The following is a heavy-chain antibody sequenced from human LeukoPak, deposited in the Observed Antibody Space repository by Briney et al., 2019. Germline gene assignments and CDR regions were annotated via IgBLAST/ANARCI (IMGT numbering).Heavy chain of an antibody. CDR2: IYGDESIT. J-gene: IGHJ4*02. V-gene: IGHV3-74*01. D-gene: IGHD4-23*01. CDR1: GFTFSNYW. Sequence: GGSLRLSCVASGFTFSNYWMHWVRQAPGKRLVWVSRIYGDESITNYADSVKGRFTISRDNSKNTLYLQMNSLRAEDTAVYYCARETPQRWYQYWGQGTLVTVSS. CDR3: ARETPQRWYQY.